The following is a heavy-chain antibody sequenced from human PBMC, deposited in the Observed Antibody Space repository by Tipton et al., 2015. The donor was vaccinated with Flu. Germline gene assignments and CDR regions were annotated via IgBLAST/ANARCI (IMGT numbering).Heavy chain of an antibody. D-gene: IGHD1-14*01. CDR1: GYSISGGFY. V-gene: IGHV4-38-2*01. CDR2: IYHSEST. Sequence: GLVKPSETLSLNCAVSGYSISGGFYWGWIRQPPGEGLEWVGTIYHSESTYYNPSLESRVTISVDTSRNQFSLKLSSVTAADTAVYYCARSRIPEPSPFYWGQGTRVTVSS. J-gene: IGHJ4*02. CDR3: ARSRIPEPSPFY.